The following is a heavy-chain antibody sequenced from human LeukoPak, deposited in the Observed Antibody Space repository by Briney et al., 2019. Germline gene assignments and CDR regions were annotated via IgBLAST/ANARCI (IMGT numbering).Heavy chain of an antibody. CDR2: ISSSSSII. CDR1: GFTFSSYS. V-gene: IGHV3-48*01. CDR3: ARVRSSYWYDSNGYYHYDAFDM. D-gene: IGHD3-22*01. Sequence: GGSLRLSCAASGFTFSSYSMNWVRQAPGKGLEGVSYISSSSSIIYYADSVKGRFTISRDNAKNSLYLQMNSLRAGDTAVYHCARVRSSYWYDSNGYYHYDAFDMWGQGTMVTVSS. J-gene: IGHJ3*02.